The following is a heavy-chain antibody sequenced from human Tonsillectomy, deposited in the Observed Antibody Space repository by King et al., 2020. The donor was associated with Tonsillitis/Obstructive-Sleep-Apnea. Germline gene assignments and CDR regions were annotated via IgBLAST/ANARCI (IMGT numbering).Heavy chain of an antibody. CDR2: IYYSGSP. Sequence: QLQESGPGLVKPSETLSLTCTVSGGSISSSSYYWGWIRQPPGKGLEWIGSIYYSGSPYYNPSLKSRVTISVDTSTNQFSLKLSSVTAADTAVYYCACLLSSTIDYWGQGTLVTVSS. CDR3: ACLLSSTIDY. CDR1: GGSISSSSYY. V-gene: IGHV4-39*01. J-gene: IGHJ4*02. D-gene: IGHD6-13*01.